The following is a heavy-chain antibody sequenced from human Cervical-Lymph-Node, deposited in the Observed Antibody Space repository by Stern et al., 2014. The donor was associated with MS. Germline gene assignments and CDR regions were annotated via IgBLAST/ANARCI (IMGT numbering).Heavy chain of an antibody. Sequence: QVQLVQSGAEVKKPGAAVKVSCKASGYTFTTYAMHWVRQAPGQRLEWMGYINTGNGNTKYSQSFQGRLNITRDTSASTSYMELSSLKSVDTAVYYCARLHYDSSGSGGDWGQGTLVTVSS. J-gene: IGHJ4*02. CDR2: INTGNGNT. CDR3: ARLHYDSSGSGGD. V-gene: IGHV1-3*04. CDR1: GYTFTTYA. D-gene: IGHD3-22*01.